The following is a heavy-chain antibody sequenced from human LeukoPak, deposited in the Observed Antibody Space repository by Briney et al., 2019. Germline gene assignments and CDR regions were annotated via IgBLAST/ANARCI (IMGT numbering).Heavy chain of an antibody. J-gene: IGHJ4*02. V-gene: IGHV3-48*03. CDR3: AGRLFSSTWPHFDY. Sequence: GGSLRLPCAASGVTFSNLEMSWVRQAPGKGLEWVSHISSRGSTIFYADSVEGRFTISKDNVKNSLSLQMNSLRAEDTAVYFCAGRLFSSTWPHFDYWGRGILVTVSS. CDR2: ISSRGSTI. CDR1: GVTFSNLE. D-gene: IGHD2-2*01.